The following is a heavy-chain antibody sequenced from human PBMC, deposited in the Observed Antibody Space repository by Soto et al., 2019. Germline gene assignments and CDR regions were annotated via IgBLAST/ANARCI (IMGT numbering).Heavy chain of an antibody. J-gene: IGHJ4*01. CDR2: IYHSGAT. Sequence: QVQLQESGSGLVKPSQTLVLTCTVSGDSISRDGSSWSWLRQPPGKGLEWIGYIYHSGATYYNPSRKSRVTTSVDKSKNQCSLSLASVTAADTAVYYCAREMSYYFDSWGHGTLVTVSS. CDR1: GDSISRDGSS. V-gene: IGHV4-30-2*01. CDR3: AREMSYYFDS.